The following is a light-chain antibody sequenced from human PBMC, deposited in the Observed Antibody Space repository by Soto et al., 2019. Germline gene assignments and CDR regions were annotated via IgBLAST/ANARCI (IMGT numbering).Light chain of an antibody. CDR2: TNN. Sequence: QSVLTQPPSASGTPGQRVSISCSGSSSNIGSKPINWYQHIPGTAPKLLIFTNNRRPSGVPDRFSGSKSGTSASLAITWLQSEDEADYYCATWDDSLKGPVFGGGTKLTVL. CDR1: SSNIGSKP. J-gene: IGLJ3*02. V-gene: IGLV1-44*01. CDR3: ATWDDSLKGPV.